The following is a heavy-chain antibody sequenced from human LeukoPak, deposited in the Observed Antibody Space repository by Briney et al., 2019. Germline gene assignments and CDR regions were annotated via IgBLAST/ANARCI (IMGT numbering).Heavy chain of an antibody. CDR3: ARHLRLLEWLLFGWFDP. J-gene: IGHJ5*02. V-gene: IGHV4-39*01. D-gene: IGHD3-3*01. CDR2: IYYSGST. CDR1: GGSISSSSYY. Sequence: SETLSLTCSVSGGSISSSSYYWGWIRQPPGKGLEWIGSIYYSGSTYYNPSLKSRVTISVDTSKNQFSLKLSSVTAADTAVYYCARHLRLLEWLLFGWFDPWGQGTLVTVSS.